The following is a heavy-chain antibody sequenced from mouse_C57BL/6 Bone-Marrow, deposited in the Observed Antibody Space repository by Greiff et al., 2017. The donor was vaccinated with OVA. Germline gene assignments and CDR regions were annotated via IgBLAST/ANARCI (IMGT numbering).Heavy chain of an antibody. Sequence: QVQLQQPGAELVLPGASVKLSCKASGYTFTSYWMHWVKQRPGQGLEWIGVIDPSDSYTNYNQKFKGKSTLTVDKSSSTAYMQLSSLTSEDSAVYYCAREGWFAYWGQGTLVTVSA. CDR1: GYTFTSYW. V-gene: IGHV1-69*01. J-gene: IGHJ3*01. CDR2: IDPSDSYT. CDR3: AREGWFAY.